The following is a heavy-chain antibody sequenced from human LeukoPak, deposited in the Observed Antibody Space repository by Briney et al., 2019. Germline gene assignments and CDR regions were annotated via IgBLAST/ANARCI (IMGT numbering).Heavy chain of an antibody. J-gene: IGHJ4*02. Sequence: GGSLRLSCAASGFTFSAYDMSWVRQAPGKGLEWVAVISYDGSNKYYADSVKGRFTISRDNSKNTLYLQMNSLRAEDTAVYYCASGSMVRGVIIRLFDYWGQGTLVTVSS. CDR1: GFTFSAYD. D-gene: IGHD3-10*01. CDR2: ISYDGSNK. CDR3: ASGSMVRGVIIRLFDY. V-gene: IGHV3-30*03.